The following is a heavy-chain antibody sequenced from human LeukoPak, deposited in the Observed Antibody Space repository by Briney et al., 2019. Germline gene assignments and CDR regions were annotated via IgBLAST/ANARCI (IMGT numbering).Heavy chain of an antibody. J-gene: IGHJ1*01. Sequence: GGSLRLSCAASGFTFSSYWMSWVRQAPGRGRGWVANIKQDGSERYYVDSVKGRFTISRDNAKNSLYLQMNSLRAEDTAVYYCARDKLRYFDWLATAEYFQHWGQATLVTVCS. CDR1: GFTFSSYW. D-gene: IGHD3-9*01. CDR3: ARDKLRYFDWLATAEYFQH. V-gene: IGHV3-7*01. CDR2: IKQDGSER.